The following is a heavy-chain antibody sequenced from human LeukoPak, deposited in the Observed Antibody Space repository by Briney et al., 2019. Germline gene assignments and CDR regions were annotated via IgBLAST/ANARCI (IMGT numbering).Heavy chain of an antibody. CDR1: GFTFSSYG. Sequence: GGSLRLSCAASGFTFSSYGMHWVRQAPGKGLEWVAVISYDGSKKYYVDSVKGRFIISRDNSKNTLYLQMNSLRAEDTAVYYCAKGHPIIVGATAIDYWGQGTLVTVSS. CDR2: ISYDGSKK. V-gene: IGHV3-30*18. J-gene: IGHJ4*02. D-gene: IGHD1-26*01. CDR3: AKGHPIIVGATAIDY.